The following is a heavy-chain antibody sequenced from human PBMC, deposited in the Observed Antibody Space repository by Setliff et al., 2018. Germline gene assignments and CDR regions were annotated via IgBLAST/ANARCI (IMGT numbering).Heavy chain of an antibody. Sequence: PSETLSLTCSVSGVSVSDYYWGWIRQPAGRGLEYIGRIYTSGATNYSPSVRGRVTISVDHLKNQVSLNLKSVTAADTAVYFCAGATGVTYTWYFEHWGQGSLVTVSS. CDR1: GVSVSDYY. J-gene: IGHJ1*01. V-gene: IGHV4-4*07. D-gene: IGHD2-21*02. CDR3: AGATGVTYTWYFEH. CDR2: IYTSGAT.